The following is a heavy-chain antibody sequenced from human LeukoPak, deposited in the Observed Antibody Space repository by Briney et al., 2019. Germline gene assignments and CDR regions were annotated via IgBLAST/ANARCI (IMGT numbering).Heavy chain of an antibody. D-gene: IGHD6-13*01. CDR3: ARHGFSSTWFLFDY. CDR2: IYGSGST. CDR1: GGSISSYY. J-gene: IGHJ4*02. V-gene: IGHV4-59*08. Sequence: PSETLSLTCTVSGGSISSYYWSWIRQPPGKGLEWIGHIYGSGSTNYNPSLKSRVTLSVDTSKTQFSLNLISVTAADTATYYCARHGFSSTWFLFDYWGQGTLVTVSS.